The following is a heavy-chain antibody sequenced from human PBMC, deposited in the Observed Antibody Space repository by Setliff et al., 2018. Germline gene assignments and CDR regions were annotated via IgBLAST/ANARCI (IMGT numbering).Heavy chain of an antibody. CDR2: ISRSSTYI. J-gene: IGHJ3*02. D-gene: IGHD6-13*01. CDR3: ASAGHSGSWFPFDAFHI. V-gene: IGHV3-21*01. CDR1: GFTFSTHS. Sequence: PGGSLRLSCAASGFTFSTHSMNWVRQAPGKGLEWVSSISRSSTYIYYADSMKGRSTISRDNAKNSLSLQMNSLRAEDTAVYYCASAGHSGSWFPFDAFHIWGQGTMVTVSS.